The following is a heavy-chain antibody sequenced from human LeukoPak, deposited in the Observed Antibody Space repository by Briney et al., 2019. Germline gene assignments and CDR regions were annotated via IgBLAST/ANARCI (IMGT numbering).Heavy chain of an antibody. D-gene: IGHD3-10*01. CDR2: IYYSGRA. J-gene: IGHJ4*02. V-gene: IGHV4-30-4*01. Sequence: SQTLSLTCTVSGGAISRGDYYWRWIRQPPGKGLEWIGYIYYSGRAYYNPSLKSRVTISVDTSKNQFSLKLSSVTAADTAVYYCASVDYYGSGSYFDYWGQGTLVTVSS. CDR1: GGAISRGDYY. CDR3: ASVDYYGSGSYFDY.